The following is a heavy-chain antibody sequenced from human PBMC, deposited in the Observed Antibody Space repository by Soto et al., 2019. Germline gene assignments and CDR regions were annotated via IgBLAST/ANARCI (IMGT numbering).Heavy chain of an antibody. D-gene: IGHD2-21*02. Sequence: QVQLQESGPGLGKPSQTLSLTCTVSGGSINRGGYYWTLIRQHPGKGLEWIGSVYYSGSTNYNPSLKSRVTISVDTSKNQFSLKLSSVSAADTAVYYCARGAGGNFYFDYWGQGTLVTVSS. CDR2: VYYSGST. V-gene: IGHV4-31*03. CDR1: GGSINRGGYY. J-gene: IGHJ4*02. CDR3: ARGAGGNFYFDY.